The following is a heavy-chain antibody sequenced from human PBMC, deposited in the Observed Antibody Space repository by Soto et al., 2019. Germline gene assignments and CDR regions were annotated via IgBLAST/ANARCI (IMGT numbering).Heavy chain of an antibody. CDR1: GGSISSGGYY. D-gene: IGHD2-21*01. Sequence: PSETLSLTCTVSGGSISSGGYYWSWIRQHPGKGLEWIGYIYYSGSTYYNPSLKSRVTISVDTSKNQFSLKLSSVTAADTAVYYCARDQVRTAYGMDVWGQGXTVTVSS. CDR3: ARDQVRTAYGMDV. CDR2: IYYSGST. V-gene: IGHV4-31*03. J-gene: IGHJ6*02.